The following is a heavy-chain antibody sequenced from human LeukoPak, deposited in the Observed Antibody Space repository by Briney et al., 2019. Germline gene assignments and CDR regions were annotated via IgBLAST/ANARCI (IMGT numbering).Heavy chain of an antibody. CDR2: INPSGGST. D-gene: IGHD6-19*01. CDR1: GYTFTSYY. J-gene: IGHJ4*02. CDR3: ARPAVAGHFDN. Sequence: ASVRASCKASGYTFTSYYMHWVRQSPGQGLEEMGIINPSGGSTSYAQKFQGRVTMTRDTSTSTVYMELGSLRSEDAAVYYCARPAVAGHFDNWGQGTLVTVSS. V-gene: IGHV1-46*03.